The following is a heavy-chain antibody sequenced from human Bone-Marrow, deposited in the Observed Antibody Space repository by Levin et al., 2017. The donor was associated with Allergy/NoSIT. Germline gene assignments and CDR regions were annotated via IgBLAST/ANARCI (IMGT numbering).Heavy chain of an antibody. CDR1: GFTFSSYA. D-gene: IGHD5-12*01. CDR2: ISGSGGST. V-gene: IGHV3-23*01. J-gene: IGHJ4*02. Sequence: PGESLKISCAASGFTFSSYAMSWVRQAPGKGLEWVSAISGSGGSTYYADSVKGRFTISRDNSKNTLYLQMNSLRAEDTAVYYCAKDRPSGYDPSPLSYFDYWGQGTLVTVSS. CDR3: AKDRPSGYDPSPLSYFDY.